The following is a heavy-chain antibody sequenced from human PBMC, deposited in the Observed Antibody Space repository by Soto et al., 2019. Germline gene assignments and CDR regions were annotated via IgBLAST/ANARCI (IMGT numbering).Heavy chain of an antibody. V-gene: IGHV3-72*01. CDR3: ARALWRGFFHNWFDP. Sequence: GGSLRLSCAASEFIFSDHHMDWVRQAPGKGLEWVARTRNKANGYTTEYAASVKGRFTISTDDSKNLLFLQMNSLKAEDTAVYYCARALWRGFFHNWFDPWGQGALVTVSS. D-gene: IGHD3-3*01. CDR1: EFIFSDHH. CDR2: TRNKANGYTT. J-gene: IGHJ5*02.